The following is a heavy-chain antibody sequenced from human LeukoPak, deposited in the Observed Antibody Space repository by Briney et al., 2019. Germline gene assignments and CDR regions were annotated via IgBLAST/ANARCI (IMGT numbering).Heavy chain of an antibody. D-gene: IGHD6-19*01. V-gene: IGHV1-69*04. CDR3: ARGLTAVAATYFDY. CDR2: IIPILGIA. CDR1: GYTFTSYG. Sequence: SVKVSCKASGYTFTSYGISWVRQAPGQGLEWMGRIIPILGIANYAQKFQGRVTITADKSTSTAYMELSSLRSEDTAVYYCARGLTAVAATYFDYWGQGTLVTVSS. J-gene: IGHJ4*02.